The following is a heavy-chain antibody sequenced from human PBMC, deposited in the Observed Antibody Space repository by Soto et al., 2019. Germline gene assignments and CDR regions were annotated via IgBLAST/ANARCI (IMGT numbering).Heavy chain of an antibody. J-gene: IGHJ5*02. D-gene: IGHD2-2*01. CDR2: ISGSGGST. V-gene: IGHV3-23*01. Sequence: GGSLRLSCAASGFTFSSYAMSWVRQAPGKGLEWVSAISGSGGSTYYADSVKGRFTISRDNSKNTLYLQMNSLRAEDTAVYYCAKELGIVVVPAATNWFDPWGQGTLVTVSS. CDR1: GFTFSSYA. CDR3: AKELGIVVVPAATNWFDP.